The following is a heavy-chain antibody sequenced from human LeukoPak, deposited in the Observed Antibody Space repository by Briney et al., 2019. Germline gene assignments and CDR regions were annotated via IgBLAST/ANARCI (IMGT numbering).Heavy chain of an antibody. CDR1: GGSISSYY. J-gene: IGHJ4*02. CDR2: IYYSGST. V-gene: IGHV4-59*08. D-gene: IGHD1-1*01. CDR3: ARHHWKSLGPFDY. Sequence: PSETLSLTCTVSGGSISSYYWSWIRQPPGKGLEWIGYIYYSGSTNYNPSLKSRVTISVDTSKNQFSLKLSSVTAADTAVYYCARHHWKSLGPFDYWGQGTLVTVSS.